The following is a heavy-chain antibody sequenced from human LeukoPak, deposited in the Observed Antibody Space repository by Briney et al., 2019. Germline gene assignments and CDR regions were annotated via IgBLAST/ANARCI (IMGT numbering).Heavy chain of an antibody. CDR3: AREGLRITMVRGVTIPAEYFQH. CDR1: GFTFSSYE. J-gene: IGHJ1*01. D-gene: IGHD3-10*01. V-gene: IGHV3-48*03. CDR2: ISSSGSTI. Sequence: GGSLRLSCAASGFTFSSYEMNWVRQAPGKGLEWVSYISSSGSTIYYADSVKGRFTISRDNAKNSLYPQMNSLRAEDTAVYYCAREGLRITMVRGVTIPAEYFQHWGQGTLVTVSS.